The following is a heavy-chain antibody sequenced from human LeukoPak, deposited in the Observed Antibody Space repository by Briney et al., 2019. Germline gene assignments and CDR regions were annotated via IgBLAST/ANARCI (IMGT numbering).Heavy chain of an antibody. CDR2: TWYDGSNK. D-gene: IGHD3-10*01. J-gene: IGHJ5*02. V-gene: IGHV3-33*01. Sequence: GGSLRLSCAASGFTFSSYGMHWARQAPGKGLEWVAVTWYDGSNKYYADSVKGRFTISRDNSKNTLYLQMNSLRAEDTAVYYCARDKTGGGNWFDPWGQGTLVTVSS. CDR1: GFTFSSYG. CDR3: ARDKTGGGNWFDP.